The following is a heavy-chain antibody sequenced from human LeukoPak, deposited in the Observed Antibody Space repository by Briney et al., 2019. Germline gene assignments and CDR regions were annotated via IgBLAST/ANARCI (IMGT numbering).Heavy chain of an antibody. CDR2: IYYRGIT. Sequence: PSETLSVTCTVSGGSISSYYWSWIRQPPGKGLEWIGYIYYRGITNYNPSLKSRVTISVDTSKNQFSLKLSSVTAADTAVYYCARHMGLGYSYGYPYFDYWGQGTLVTVSS. CDR3: ARHMGLGYSYGYPYFDY. D-gene: IGHD5-18*01. CDR1: GGSISSYY. V-gene: IGHV4-59*08. J-gene: IGHJ4*02.